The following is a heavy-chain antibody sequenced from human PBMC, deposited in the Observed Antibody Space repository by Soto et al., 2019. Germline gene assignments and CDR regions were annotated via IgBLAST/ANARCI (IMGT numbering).Heavy chain of an antibody. J-gene: IGHJ3*02. CDR3: ARPRGTGSSAFDI. D-gene: IGHD1-1*01. V-gene: IGHV3-74*01. Sequence: EVQLVESGGDLVQSGGSLRLSCAASGFTFSSYWMHWVRQAPGKGLVGVSRINTDGSRTDYADSVKGRFTISRDNAKHTLYLQVTRLRAEDTVVYYCARPRGTGSSAFDIWGQGTMVTVSS. CDR1: GFTFSSYW. CDR2: INTDGSRT.